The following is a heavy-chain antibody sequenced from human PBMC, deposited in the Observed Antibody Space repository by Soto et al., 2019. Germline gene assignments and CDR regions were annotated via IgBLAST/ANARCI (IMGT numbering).Heavy chain of an antibody. CDR1: GGSISSGGYS. Sequence: PSETLSLTCAVSGGSISSGGYSWSWIRQPPGKGLEWIGYIYHSGSTYYNPSLKSRVTISVDRSKNQFSLKLSSVTAADTAVYYCAREGGVGASDYWGRGTLVTVSS. CDR2: IYHSGST. V-gene: IGHV4-30-2*01. J-gene: IGHJ4*02. CDR3: AREGGVGASDY. D-gene: IGHD1-26*01.